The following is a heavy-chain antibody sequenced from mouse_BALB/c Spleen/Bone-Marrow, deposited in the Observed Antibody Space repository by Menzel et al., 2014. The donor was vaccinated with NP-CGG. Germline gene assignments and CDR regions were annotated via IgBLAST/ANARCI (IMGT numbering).Heavy chain of an antibody. CDR2: IYPGSGST. CDR1: GYIFTSYW. CDR3: TNHYFDY. V-gene: IGHV1S22*01. J-gene: IGHJ2*01. Sequence: LKQSGSELVRPGASVKLSCKASGYIFTSYWMHWVKQRPGQGLEWIGNIYPGSGSTNYDEKFKSKATLTVDTSSSTAYVQLSSLTSEDSAVYYCTNHYFDYWGQGTTLTVSS.